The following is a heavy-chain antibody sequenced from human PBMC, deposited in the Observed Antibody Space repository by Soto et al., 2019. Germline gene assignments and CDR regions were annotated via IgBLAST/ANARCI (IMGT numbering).Heavy chain of an antibody. CDR1: GFTFSSYG. V-gene: IGHV3-30*18. D-gene: IGHD2-15*01. Sequence: QVQLVESGGGVVQPGRSLRLSCAASGFTFSSYGMHWVRQAPGKGLEWVAVISYDGSNKYYADSVKGRFTISRDNSKNTLYLQMNSLRAEDTAVYYCAKDPGSVVVVAATRWFDPWGQGTLVTVSS. CDR3: AKDPGSVVVVAATRWFDP. CDR2: ISYDGSNK. J-gene: IGHJ5*02.